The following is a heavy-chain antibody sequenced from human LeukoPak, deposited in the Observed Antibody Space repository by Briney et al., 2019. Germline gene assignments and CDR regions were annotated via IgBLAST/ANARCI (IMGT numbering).Heavy chain of an antibody. V-gene: IGHV3-33*01. CDR3: ARDFSKYSGSYCDH. CDR2: IWYDGSNK. Sequence: GGSLRLSCAASGFTFSSYAMHWVRQAPGKGLEWVAVIWYDGSNKYYADSVKGRFTISRDNSKSTLHLQMNSLSAEDTAVYYCARDFSKYSGSYCDHWGQGTMVTVSS. CDR1: GFTFSSYA. J-gene: IGHJ4*02. D-gene: IGHD1-26*01.